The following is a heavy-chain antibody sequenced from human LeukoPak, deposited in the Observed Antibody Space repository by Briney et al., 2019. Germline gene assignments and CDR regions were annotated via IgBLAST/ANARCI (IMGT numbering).Heavy chain of an antibody. J-gene: IGHJ4*02. CDR2: ISAYNGNT. Sequence: VASVKVSCKASGYTFTSYGISWVRQAPGQGLEWMGWISAYNGNTNYAQKLQGRVTMTTDTSTSTAYMELRSLRSDDTAVYYCAKQVRGVISFGLFDYWGQGTLVTVSS. CDR3: AKQVRGVISFGLFDY. CDR1: GYTFTSYG. V-gene: IGHV1-18*01. D-gene: IGHD3-10*01.